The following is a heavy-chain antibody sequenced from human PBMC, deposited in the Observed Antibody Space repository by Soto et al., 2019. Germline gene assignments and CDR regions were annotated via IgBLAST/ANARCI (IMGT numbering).Heavy chain of an antibody. CDR1: GFAVSSKY. CDR3: VRDDVYCDGGRCCGVPMDV. V-gene: IGHV3-66*01. J-gene: IGHJ6*03. Sequence: EVQLVESGGGVVQPGGSLRLSCAASGFAVSSKYMSWVRQPPGREPEWGALFNNVGSIYYSESVKGRFTISRDSAKNTLELQLNSLRAEDTAVYYCVRDDVYCDGGRCCGVPMDVWGKGTTVTVSS. CDR2: FNNVGSI. D-gene: IGHD2-15*01.